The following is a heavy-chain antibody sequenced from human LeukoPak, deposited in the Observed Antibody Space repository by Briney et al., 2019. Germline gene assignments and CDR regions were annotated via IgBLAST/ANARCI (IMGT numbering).Heavy chain of an antibody. J-gene: IGHJ4*02. CDR2: INHSGST. CDR3: ASRSYYGSGSYYKTDY. Sequence: SETLSLTCAVYGGSFSGYYWSWIRQPPGKGLEWIGEINHSGSTNYNPSLKSRVTISVDTSKNQFSLKLSSVTAADTAVYCCASRSYYGSGSYYKTDYWGQGTLVTVSS. V-gene: IGHV4-34*01. CDR1: GGSFSGYY. D-gene: IGHD3-10*01.